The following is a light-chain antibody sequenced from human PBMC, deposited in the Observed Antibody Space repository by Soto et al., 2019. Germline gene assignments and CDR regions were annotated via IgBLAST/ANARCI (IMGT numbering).Light chain of an antibody. Sequence: DIPMTQSPSALSAFVGDTVTVTCRASQSITTYLAWYQHRPGRAPKLLMYDASTLDSGVPSRFSGSGSGTEFTLTISSLQPEDFATYYCQQYFTYSWTFGQGTKVEIK. CDR1: QSITTY. J-gene: IGKJ1*01. CDR3: QQYFTYSWT. CDR2: DAS. V-gene: IGKV1-5*01.